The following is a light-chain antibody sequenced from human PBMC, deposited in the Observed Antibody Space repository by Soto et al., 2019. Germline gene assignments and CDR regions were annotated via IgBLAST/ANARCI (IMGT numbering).Light chain of an antibody. Sequence: DIQMTQSPSTLSGSVGDRVTITCRASQTISSWLAWYKQKPGKAPKLLINIASSLQSGVPSRFRGSGSGTDFTLTISSLQPEEFATYFGQQSNSSPPTVGGGTKVDIK. V-gene: IGKV1-5*01. CDR3: QQSNSSPPT. J-gene: IGKJ4*01. CDR1: QTISSW. CDR2: IAS.